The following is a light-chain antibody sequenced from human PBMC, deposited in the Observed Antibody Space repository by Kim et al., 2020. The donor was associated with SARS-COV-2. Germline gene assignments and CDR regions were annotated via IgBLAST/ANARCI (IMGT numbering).Light chain of an antibody. J-gene: IGKJ1*01. CDR2: GAS. Sequence: EIVLTQSPGTLSLSPGERATLSCRASQSVSSTYLAWYQQKPGQAPRLLIYGASNRATGIPDRFSGSGSGTDFTLTISRLEPEDFAVYYCQQYGRSPPWTFGQGTKVDI. V-gene: IGKV3-20*01. CDR1: QSVSSTY. CDR3: QQYGRSPPWT.